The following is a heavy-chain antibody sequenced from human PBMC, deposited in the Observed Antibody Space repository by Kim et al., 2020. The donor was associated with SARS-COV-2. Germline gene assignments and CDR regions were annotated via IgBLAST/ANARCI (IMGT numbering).Heavy chain of an antibody. CDR1: GFTFSSYA. D-gene: IGHD3-22*01. CDR2: ISYDGSDK. CDR3: ARGPYDSSGNYYGY. Sequence: GGSLRLSCVASGFTFSSYAMHWVRQAPGKGLEWVAVISYDGSDKYYADSVKGRFTISRDNSKNTLDLQMNSLRVEDTAVYYCARGPYDSSGNYYGYWGQGTLVTASS. V-gene: IGHV3-30*04. J-gene: IGHJ4*02.